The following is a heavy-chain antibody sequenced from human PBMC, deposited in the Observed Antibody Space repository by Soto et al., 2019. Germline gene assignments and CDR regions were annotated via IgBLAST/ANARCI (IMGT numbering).Heavy chain of an antibody. Sequence: ASVKVSCKASGYTFTSYGISWVRQAPGQGLEWMGWISAYNGNTNYAQKRQGGVTMTADESTSTAYMELSSLRSEDTAVYYCAALTYYDFWSGQDNFDYWGQGTLVTVSS. CDR3: AALTYYDFWSGQDNFDY. V-gene: IGHV1-18*01. D-gene: IGHD3-3*01. CDR2: ISAYNGNT. J-gene: IGHJ4*02. CDR1: GYTFTSYG.